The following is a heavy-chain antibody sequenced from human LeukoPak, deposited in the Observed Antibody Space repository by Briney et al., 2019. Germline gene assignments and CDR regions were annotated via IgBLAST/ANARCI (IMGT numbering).Heavy chain of an antibody. V-gene: IGHV3-7*01. J-gene: IGHJ4*02. CDR2: IKQDGSEK. CDR3: AKDRAGQGSYFDY. CDR1: GFTFSSYW. D-gene: IGHD3-10*01. Sequence: GGSLRLSCAASGFTFSSYWMSWVRQAPGKGLEWVANIKQDGSEKYYVDSVKGRFTISRDNAKNSLYLQMNSLRAEDTAVYYCAKDRAGQGSYFDYWGQGTLVTVSS.